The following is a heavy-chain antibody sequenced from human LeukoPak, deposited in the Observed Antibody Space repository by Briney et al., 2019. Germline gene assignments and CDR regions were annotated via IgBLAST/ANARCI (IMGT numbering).Heavy chain of an antibody. D-gene: IGHD2-8*01. Sequence: GGSLRLSYAASGFTFSNYAMNWVRQVPGKGLEGVSAINGGGGSTYYADSVKGRFTISRDNSKNTLYLHMNSLRAEDTAVYYCAKGPMVYFDYWGQGTLVTVSS. CDR3: AKGPMVYFDY. CDR1: GFTFSNYA. V-gene: IGHV3-23*01. CDR2: INGGGGST. J-gene: IGHJ4*02.